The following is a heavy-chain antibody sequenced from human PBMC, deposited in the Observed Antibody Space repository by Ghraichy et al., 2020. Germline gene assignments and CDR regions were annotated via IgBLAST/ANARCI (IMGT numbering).Heavy chain of an antibody. J-gene: IGHJ6*03. CDR1: GGTFSSYT. CDR2: IIPILGIA. D-gene: IGHD1-7*01. CDR3: ASGETGTSRYYYYYMDV. V-gene: IGHV1-69*02. Sequence: SVKVSCKASGGTFSSYTISWVRQAPGQGLEWMGRIIPILGIANYAQKFQGRVTITADKSTSTAYMELSSLRSEDTAVYYCASGETGTSRYYYYYMDVWGKGTTVTVSS.